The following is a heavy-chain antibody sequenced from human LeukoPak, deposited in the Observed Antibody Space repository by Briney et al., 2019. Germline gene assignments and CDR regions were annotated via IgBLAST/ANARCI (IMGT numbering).Heavy chain of an antibody. CDR1: GFTLSSNH. V-gene: IGHV3-66*02. Sequence: GGSLTHFCAASGFTLSSNHMSWVRQARGKGEEWVLVIYITGRTYYTASVKGRYTIYKDNSKNTLYLQMSSLRAEDTAVYNCARSHSRYYFNYWGQGTLVTVSS. CDR2: IYITGRT. CDR3: ARSHSRYYFNY. J-gene: IGHJ4*02.